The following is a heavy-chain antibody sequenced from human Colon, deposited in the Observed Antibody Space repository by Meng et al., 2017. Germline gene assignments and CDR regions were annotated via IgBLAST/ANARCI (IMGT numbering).Heavy chain of an antibody. V-gene: IGHV1-2*06. CDR1: GYTLY. CDR3: ARESADGGSFDL. J-gene: IGHJ4*02. D-gene: IGHD2-15*01. CDR2: INPRTGDT. Sequence: QVQLVHSGAEVKKPGASVTVSCKASGYTLYIHWVRLGPGEGLEWMGRINPRTGDTKSAQSFQGRVTMTRDTSTTTFSMDLRSLTTDDSAIYFCARESADGGSFDLWGQGTLVTVSS.